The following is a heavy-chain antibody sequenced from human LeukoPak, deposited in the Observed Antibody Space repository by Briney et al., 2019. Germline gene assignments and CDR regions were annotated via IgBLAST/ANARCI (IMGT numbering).Heavy chain of an antibody. CDR1: GGSISSYY. V-gene: IGHV4-59*01. Sequence: PSETLSLTRTVSGGSISSYYWSWIRQPPGKGLEWIGYIYYSGGTNYNPSLKSRVTISVDTSKNQFSLKLSSVTAADTAVYYCARGGKAADYWGQGTLVTVSS. CDR2: IYYSGGT. CDR3: ARGGKAADY. J-gene: IGHJ4*02. D-gene: IGHD4-23*01.